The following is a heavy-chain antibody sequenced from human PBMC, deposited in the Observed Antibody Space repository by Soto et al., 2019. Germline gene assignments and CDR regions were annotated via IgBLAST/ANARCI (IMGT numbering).Heavy chain of an antibody. CDR1: GYSFTSYW. Sequence: GESLKISCKGSGYSFTSYWIGWVRQMPWKGLEWMGIIYHGDSDTRYSPSFQGQVTISADKSISTAYLQWGSLKASDTAMYYFARHPYCDLDYYYGMDLWGQGTTVTVSS. CDR3: ARHPYCDLDYYYGMDL. CDR2: IYHGDSDT. J-gene: IGHJ6*02. V-gene: IGHV5-51*01. D-gene: IGHD4-17*01.